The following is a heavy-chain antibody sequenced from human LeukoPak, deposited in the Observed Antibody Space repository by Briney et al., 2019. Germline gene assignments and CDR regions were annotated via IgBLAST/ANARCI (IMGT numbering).Heavy chain of an antibody. CDR2: FDPEDGET. CDR3: ATADSGSYRYYYYYGMDV. Sequence: ASVKVSCKVSGYTLTELSMHWVRQVPGKGLEWMGGFDPEDGETIYAQKFQGRVTMTEDTSTDTAYMELSSLRSEDTAVYYCATADSGSYRYYYYYGMDVWGQGTTVTVSS. J-gene: IGHJ6*02. V-gene: IGHV1-24*01. CDR1: GYTLTELS. D-gene: IGHD1-26*01.